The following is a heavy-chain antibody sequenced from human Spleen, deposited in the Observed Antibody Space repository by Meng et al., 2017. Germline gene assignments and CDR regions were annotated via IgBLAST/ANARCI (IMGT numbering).Heavy chain of an antibody. Sequence: VQLLESGGGLVQPGGCRRRYCAASGFIVRNYAMHWVRQAPGKGLEWVAVISYDGSYKNYADSVKGRFTISRDNSKNTLYLQMDSLRAEDTAVYYCAKETSDSSAFYRYDIWGQGSLVTVSS. CDR1: GFIVRNYA. J-gene: IGHJ4*02. CDR3: AKETSDSSAFYRYDI. V-gene: IGHV3-30-3*02. D-gene: IGHD3-22*01. CDR2: ISYDGSYK.